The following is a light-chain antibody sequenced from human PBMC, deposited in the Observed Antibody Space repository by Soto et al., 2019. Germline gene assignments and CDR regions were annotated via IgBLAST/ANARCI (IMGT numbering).Light chain of an antibody. CDR3: QKYNSAPRT. V-gene: IGKV1-27*01. CDR1: QGISNY. CDR2: AAS. Sequence: DTPMTQSPSSLSASVGDRVTITCRASQGISNYLAWYQQKPGKVPKLLIYAASTLQSGVPSRFSGSGSGTDFTLTISGLQPEDVATYYCQKYNSAPRTFGPGTKVDIK. J-gene: IGKJ3*01.